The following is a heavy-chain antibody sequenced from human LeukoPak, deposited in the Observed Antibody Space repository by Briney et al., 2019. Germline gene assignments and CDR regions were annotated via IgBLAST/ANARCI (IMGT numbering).Heavy chain of an antibody. D-gene: IGHD3-16*01. J-gene: IGHJ5*02. V-gene: IGHV4-59*08. Sequence: SETLSLTCIVSGGSITTNYWSWIRQPPGRGLEWIGYIYYSGGTNYDPSLKSRVKISVDTSKNQFSPKLTSVTAADTAVYYCARHELSGLITPETPLDPWGQGTLVTVSS. CDR1: GGSITTNY. CDR2: IYYSGGT. CDR3: ARHELSGLITPETPLDP.